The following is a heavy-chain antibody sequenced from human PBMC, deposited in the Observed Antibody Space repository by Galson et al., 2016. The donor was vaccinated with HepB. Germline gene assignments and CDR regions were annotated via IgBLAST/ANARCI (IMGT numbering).Heavy chain of an antibody. CDR2: ISRRGYAT. CDR3: GKHGGFDC. CDR1: GFSFSNSG. Sequence: SLRLSCAASGFSFSNSGMSWVRQAPGRGLEGVSGISRRGYATHYADFVNGRFTISRDNSKNTLYLYMNNLTAGDTAIYYCGKHGGFDCWGQGTLVTVSS. D-gene: IGHD3-16*01. J-gene: IGHJ4*02. V-gene: IGHV3-23*01.